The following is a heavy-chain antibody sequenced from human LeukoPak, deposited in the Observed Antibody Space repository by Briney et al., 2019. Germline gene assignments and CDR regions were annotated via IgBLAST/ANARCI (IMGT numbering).Heavy chain of an antibody. D-gene: IGHD4-17*01. V-gene: IGHV4-61*02. CDR1: GGSISSGSYY. Sequence: SETLSLTCTVSGGSISSGSYYWSWIRQPAGKGLEWIGRIYTSGSTNYNPSLKSRVTISVDTSKNQFSLKLSSVTAADTAVYYCASAPNDYGAPWGQGTLVTVSS. CDR2: IYTSGST. CDR3: ASAPNDYGAP. J-gene: IGHJ5*02.